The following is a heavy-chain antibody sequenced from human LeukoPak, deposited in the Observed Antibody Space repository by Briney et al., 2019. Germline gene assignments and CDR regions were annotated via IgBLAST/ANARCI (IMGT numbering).Heavy chain of an antibody. V-gene: IGHV3-21*01. Sequence: MPGGSLRLSCAVSGLTFSNYSMNWVRQAPGKGLEWVSSITSSGSYMYYADSVKGRFTISRDNAKNSLYLQMNSLRAEDTAVYFCTRAIRAAGSDYWGQGTLVIVSS. D-gene: IGHD6-13*01. J-gene: IGHJ4*02. CDR1: GLTFSNYS. CDR2: ITSSGSYM. CDR3: TRAIRAAGSDY.